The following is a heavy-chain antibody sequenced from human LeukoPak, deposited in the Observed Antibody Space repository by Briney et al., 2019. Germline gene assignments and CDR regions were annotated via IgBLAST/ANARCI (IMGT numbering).Heavy chain of an antibody. D-gene: IGHD2-15*01. J-gene: IGHJ4*02. V-gene: IGHV3-7*01. Sequence: GGSLRLSCAASGFTFSSYWMSWVRQAPGEGLEWVANIKQDGSEKYYVDSVKGRFTISRDNAKNSLYLQMNSLRAEDTAVYYCARFFCSGGSCYSYWGQGTLVTVSS. CDR2: IKQDGSEK. CDR1: GFTFSSYW. CDR3: ARFFCSGGSCYSY.